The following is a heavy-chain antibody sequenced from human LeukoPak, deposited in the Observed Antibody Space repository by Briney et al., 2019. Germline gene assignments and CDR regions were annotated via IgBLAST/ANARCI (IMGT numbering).Heavy chain of an antibody. V-gene: IGHV4-59*08. CDR3: ARHRSTYFDY. CDR1: GGSISSYY. Sequence: SETLSLTCTVSGGSISSYYWSWIRQPPGKGLEWIGYIYYSGSTNYNPSLKSRVTISVDTSKNQFSQKLSSVTAADTAVYYCARHRSTYFDYWGQGSLVTVSS. J-gene: IGHJ4*02. D-gene: IGHD2-2*01. CDR2: IYYSGST.